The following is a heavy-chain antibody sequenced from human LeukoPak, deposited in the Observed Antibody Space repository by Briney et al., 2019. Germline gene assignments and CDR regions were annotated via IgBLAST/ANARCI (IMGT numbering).Heavy chain of an antibody. D-gene: IGHD6-19*01. CDR2: IIPIFGTA. J-gene: IGHJ4*02. V-gene: IGHV1-69*01. Sequence: SVKVSCKASGGTFSSYAISWVRQAPGQGLEWMGGIIPIFGTANYAQKFQGRVTITADESTSTAYMELSNLRSEDTAVYYCAAAGSSGWTDFDYWGQGTLVTVSS. CDR1: GGTFSSYA. CDR3: AAAGSSGWTDFDY.